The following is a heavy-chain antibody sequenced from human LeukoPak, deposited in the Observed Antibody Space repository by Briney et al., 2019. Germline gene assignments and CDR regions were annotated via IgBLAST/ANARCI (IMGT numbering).Heavy chain of an antibody. Sequence: GASVKVSCKASGYPFTKFGISWVRQAPGQGLEWMGWISSYNGDTNYAQKLQGRVTLTTDTPTTTVYMELRSLRSDDTAVYYCVRDPSNTSGWKTWFDTWGQGTPVTVSS. CDR1: GYPFTKFG. J-gene: IGHJ5*02. CDR3: VRDPSNTSGWKTWFDT. V-gene: IGHV1-18*01. CDR2: ISSYNGDT. D-gene: IGHD6-19*01.